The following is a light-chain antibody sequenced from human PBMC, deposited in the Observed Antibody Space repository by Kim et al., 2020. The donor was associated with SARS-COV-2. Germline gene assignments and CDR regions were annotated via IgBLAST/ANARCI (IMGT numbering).Light chain of an antibody. CDR2: EVD. Sequence: SIPTSCTGTRSDVGGYKYVSWYQQHPGKAPKLVIYEVDNRPSGVSIRFSGSKSGNTASLTISGLQAEDEADYYCSSYIRGSTNYVFGTGTKVTVL. V-gene: IGLV2-14*01. CDR3: SSYIRGSTNYV. J-gene: IGLJ1*01. CDR1: RSDVGGYKY.